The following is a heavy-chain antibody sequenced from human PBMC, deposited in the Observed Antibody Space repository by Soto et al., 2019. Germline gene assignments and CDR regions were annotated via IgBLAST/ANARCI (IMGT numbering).Heavy chain of an antibody. CDR1: GLTFSDHY. D-gene: IGHD1-26*01. J-gene: IGHJ4*02. CDR3: ARGGSYRALDY. V-gene: IGHV3-72*01. Sequence: EVQLVESGGGLVQPGGSLRLSCAVSGLTFSDHYIDWVRQAPGKGLEWVGRTRNKANGNTTEYAASVKGRFTISRDDSKNSLYLQMNSLKTEDTAVYYCARGGSYRALDYWGQGTLVTVSS. CDR2: TRNKANGNTT.